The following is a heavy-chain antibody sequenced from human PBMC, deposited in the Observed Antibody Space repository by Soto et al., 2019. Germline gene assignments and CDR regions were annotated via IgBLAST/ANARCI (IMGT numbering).Heavy chain of an antibody. Sequence: ASVNVSCKASGYTFTVYYMHWVRQAPGQGLEWMGWINPNSGGTNYAQKFQGWVTMTRDTSISTAYMELSRLRSDDTAVYYCARDRPHGLLLLGALWSYYGIVLLGQGTTVSVS. CDR3: ARDRPHGLLLLGALWSYYGIVL. D-gene: IGHD3-16*01. CDR1: GYTFTVYY. CDR2: INPNSGGT. J-gene: IGHJ6*02. V-gene: IGHV1-2*04.